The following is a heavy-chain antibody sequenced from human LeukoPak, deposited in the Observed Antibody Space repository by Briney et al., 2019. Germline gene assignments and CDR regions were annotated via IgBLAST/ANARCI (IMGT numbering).Heavy chain of an antibody. V-gene: IGHV3-23*01. CDR1: GFTFSSYA. CDR3: AKDLPVTIDGNWFDP. D-gene: IGHD4-17*01. Sequence: GGSLRLSCAASGFTFSSYAMSWVRQAPGKGLEWVSAISGSGGSTYYADSVKGRFTISRDNSKSTLYLQMNSLRAEDTAVYYCAKDLPVTIDGNWFDPWGQGTLVTVSS. CDR2: ISGSGGST. J-gene: IGHJ5*02.